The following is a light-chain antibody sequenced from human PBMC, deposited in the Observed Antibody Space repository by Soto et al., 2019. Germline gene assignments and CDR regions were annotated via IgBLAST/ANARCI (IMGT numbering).Light chain of an antibody. CDR1: SDYSHYK. Sequence: QLVLTQPPSASASLGASVTLTCTLSSDYSHYKVDWYQQRPGKGPRFVMRVGTGGIVGSKGDGIPDRFSVLGSGLNRYLTIKNIQEEAESDYHCGADHGSGSNFVVVFGGGTKLTVL. J-gene: IGLJ2*01. CDR2: VGTGGIVG. V-gene: IGLV9-49*01. CDR3: GADHGSGSNFVVV.